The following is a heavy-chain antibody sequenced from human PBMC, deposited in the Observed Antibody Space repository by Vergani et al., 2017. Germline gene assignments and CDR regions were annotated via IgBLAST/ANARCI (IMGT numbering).Heavy chain of an antibody. J-gene: IGHJ3*02. CDR1: GFTFSSYA. D-gene: IGHD1-26*01. CDR2: IGTSSSYI. V-gene: IGHV3-23*04. CDR3: AKDEVGATTFSFDI. Sequence: EVQLVESGGGLVQPGGSLRLSCAASGFTFSSYAMSWVRQAPGKGLEWVSSIGTSSSYIYYADPVKGRFTISRDNSKNTLYLQMNSLRAEDTAVYYCAKDEVGATTFSFDIWGQGTMVTVSS.